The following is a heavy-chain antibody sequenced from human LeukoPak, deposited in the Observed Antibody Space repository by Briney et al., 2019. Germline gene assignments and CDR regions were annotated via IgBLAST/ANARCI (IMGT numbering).Heavy chain of an antibody. CDR3: ASAYGSGNYYNQALDY. CDR1: GFTFSSYA. CDR2: ISYDGSNK. V-gene: IGHV3-30-3*01. J-gene: IGHJ4*02. D-gene: IGHD3-10*01. Sequence: GRSLRLSCAASGFTFSSYAMHWVRQAPGKGLEWVAIISYDGSNKYYADSVKGRFTISRDNSKNTLYLQMISLRPEGTAVYFCASAYGSGNYYNQALDYWGQGTLVTVSS.